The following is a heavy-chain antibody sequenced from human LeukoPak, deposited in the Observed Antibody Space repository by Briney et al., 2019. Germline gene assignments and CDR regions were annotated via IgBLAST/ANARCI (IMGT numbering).Heavy chain of an antibody. Sequence: GESLKISCKGSGYIFTSYWIDWVRQMPGKGLEWMGSIYPGDSDTRYSPSFEGQVTISADKSSSTAYLQWSSLKASDTAMYYCARHPPVDDDSSDNWFDPWGQGTLVTVSS. CDR1: GYIFTSYW. J-gene: IGHJ5*02. V-gene: IGHV5-51*01. D-gene: IGHD3-22*01. CDR3: ARHPPVDDDSSDNWFDP. CDR2: IYPGDSDT.